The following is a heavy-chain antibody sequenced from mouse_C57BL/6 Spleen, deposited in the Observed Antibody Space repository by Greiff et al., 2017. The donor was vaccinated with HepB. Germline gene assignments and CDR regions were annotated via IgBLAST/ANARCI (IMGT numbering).Heavy chain of an antibody. Sequence: EVMLVESGGGLVKPGGSLKLSCAASGFTFSSYTMSWVRQTPEKRLEWVATISGGGGNTYYPDSVKGRFTISRDNAKNTLYLQLSSLRSEDTALYYCARQEDYYGSLFAYWGQGTLVTVSA. CDR3: ARQEDYYGSLFAY. CDR1: GFTFSSYT. D-gene: IGHD1-1*01. V-gene: IGHV5-9*01. CDR2: ISGGGGNT. J-gene: IGHJ3*01.